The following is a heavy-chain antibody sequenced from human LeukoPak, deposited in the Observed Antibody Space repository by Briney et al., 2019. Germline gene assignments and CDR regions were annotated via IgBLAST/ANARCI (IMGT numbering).Heavy chain of an antibody. Sequence: GGSLRLSCAASGFTFNSYGMHWVRQAPGKGLEWMGWINTNTGNPTYAQGFTGRFVFSLDTSVSTAYLQINSLRAEDTAVYYCAKQGPGSCGSTSCYGFDYWGQGTLVTVSS. J-gene: IGHJ4*02. CDR3: AKQGPGSCGSTSCYGFDY. CDR2: INTNTGNP. D-gene: IGHD2-2*01. CDR1: GFTFNSYG. V-gene: IGHV7-4-1*02.